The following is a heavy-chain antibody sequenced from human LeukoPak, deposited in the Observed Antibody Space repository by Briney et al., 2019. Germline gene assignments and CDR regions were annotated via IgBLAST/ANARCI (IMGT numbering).Heavy chain of an antibody. CDR1: GFTFGDYA. CDR2: IRSKAYGGTT. D-gene: IGHD5-18*01. J-gene: IGHJ4*02. V-gene: IGHV3-49*04. CDR3: TRDSGYSYGYVLDY. Sequence: GGSLRLSCTASGFTFGDYAMSWVRQAPGKGLEWVGFIRSKAYGGTTEYAASVNGRFTISRDDSKSIAYLQMNSLKTEDTAVYYCTRDSGYSYGYVLDYWGQGTLVTVTS.